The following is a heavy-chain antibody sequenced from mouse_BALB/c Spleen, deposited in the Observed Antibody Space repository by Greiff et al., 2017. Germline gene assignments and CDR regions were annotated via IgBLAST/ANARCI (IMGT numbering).Heavy chain of an antibody. CDR3: ASLITRDTFDV. V-gene: IGHV2-6-4*01. J-gene: IGHJ1*01. Sequence: QVQGVESGPGLVAPSQSLSITCTVSGFSLSRYSVHWVRQPPGKGLEWLGMIWGGGSTDYNSALKSRLSISKVNSKSQVFLKMNSLQTDDTAMYYCASLITRDTFDVWGAGTTVTVSS. CDR1: GFSLSRYS. D-gene: IGHD1-1*01. CDR2: IWGGGST.